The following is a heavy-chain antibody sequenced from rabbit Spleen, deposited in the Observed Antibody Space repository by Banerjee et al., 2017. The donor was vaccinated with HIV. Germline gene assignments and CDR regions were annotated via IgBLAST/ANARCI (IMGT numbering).Heavy chain of an antibody. J-gene: IGHJ4*01. Sequence: QSLVESGGDLVKPGASLTLTCTASGFSFINSNYMCWVRQATGKGLEWSSCIAGSDSGFTYSATWAKGRFTISKTSSTTVTLQMTSLAAAESATYCCASGYSDVYFDLWGPGTLVTVS. V-gene: IGHV1S40*01. CDR3: ASGYSDVYFDL. D-gene: IGHD1-1*01. CDR2: IAGSDSGFT. CDR1: GFSFINSNY.